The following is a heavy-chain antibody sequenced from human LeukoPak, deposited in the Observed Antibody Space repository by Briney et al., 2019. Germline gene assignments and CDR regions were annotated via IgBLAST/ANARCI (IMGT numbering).Heavy chain of an antibody. CDR3: AKGGYYDSSGYPDY. CDR2: ISWNGGST. Sequence: GGSLRLSCAASGFTFDDYAMHWVRQAPGKGLEWVSLISWNGGSTYYAHSVKGRFTISRDNSKNSLYLQMNRLRAEDTALYYCAKGGYYDSSGYPDYWGQGTLVTVSS. V-gene: IGHV3-43D*03. CDR1: GFTFDDYA. D-gene: IGHD3-22*01. J-gene: IGHJ4*02.